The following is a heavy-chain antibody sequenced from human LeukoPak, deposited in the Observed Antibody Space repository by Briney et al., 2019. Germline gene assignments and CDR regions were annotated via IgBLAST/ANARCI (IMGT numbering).Heavy chain of an antibody. CDR1: GFTFDDYA. V-gene: IGHV3-9*01. Sequence: GGSLRLSCAASGFTFDDYAMHWVRQAPGKGLEWVSGISWNSGSIGYADSVKGRFTISRDNAKNSLYLQMNSLRAEDTALYYCAKGLIDAPMTTVTTSAFDIWGQGTMVTVSS. D-gene: IGHD4-17*01. J-gene: IGHJ3*02. CDR3: AKGLIDAPMTTVTTSAFDI. CDR2: ISWNSGSI.